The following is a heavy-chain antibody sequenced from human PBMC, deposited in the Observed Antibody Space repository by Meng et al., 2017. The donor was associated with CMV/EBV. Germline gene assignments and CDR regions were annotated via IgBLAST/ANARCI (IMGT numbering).Heavy chain of an antibody. Sequence: GSLRLSCAASGFTFSSYSMNWVRQAPGKGLEWVSSISSSSSYIYYADSVKGRFTISRDNAKNSLYLQMNSLRAEDTAVYYCARDDDESHYYYYGMDVWGQGTTVTVSS. V-gene: IGHV3-21*01. CDR3: ARDDDESHYYYYGMDV. CDR1: GFTFSSYS. CDR2: ISSSSSYI. J-gene: IGHJ6*02.